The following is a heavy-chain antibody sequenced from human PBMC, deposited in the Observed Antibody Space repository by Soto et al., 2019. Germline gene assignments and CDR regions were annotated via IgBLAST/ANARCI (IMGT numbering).Heavy chain of an antibody. CDR1: GGSLSTGGYY. V-gene: IGHV4-31*03. Sequence: QVQLQESGPGLVKPSQTLSLTCTVSGGSLSTGGYYWSWFRQHPGQALEWIGYISYTGRTFYNPPPTRRRVISVDTSKYQFSLRLSSVTAADTAVYFGAVASYYHNSGYSPSFDYWGQRTLVNVSP. D-gene: IGHD3-22*01. CDR3: AVASYYHNSGYSPSFDY. CDR2: ISYTGRT. J-gene: IGHJ4*02.